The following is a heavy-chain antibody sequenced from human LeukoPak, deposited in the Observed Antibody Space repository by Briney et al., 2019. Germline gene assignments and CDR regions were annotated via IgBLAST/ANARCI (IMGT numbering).Heavy chain of an antibody. CDR2: ISGGGSVA. CDR3: AKEEWELPFDY. D-gene: IGHD1-26*01. V-gene: IGHV3-23*01. CDR1: GFTFSSHS. J-gene: IGHJ4*02. Sequence: GGSLRLSCTASGFTFSSHSMTWVRQAPGQGLEWVSAISGGGSVAHYADSVKGRFTISRDNSKNTLYLQMNSLRAEDTAVYYCAKEEWELPFDYWGQGTLVTVSS.